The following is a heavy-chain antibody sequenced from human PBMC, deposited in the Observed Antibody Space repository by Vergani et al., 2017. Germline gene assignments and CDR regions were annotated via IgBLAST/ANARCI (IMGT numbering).Heavy chain of an antibody. CDR3: AKDRDSSGWFDY. D-gene: IGHD6-19*01. J-gene: IGHJ4*02. V-gene: IGHV3-7*01. CDR1: GFTFGDYY. Sequence: EVHLEESGGGLVQPGGSLRLSCAASGFTFGDYYMAWIRLAPGKGLDWVASIKRDGTETFYVDSVKGRFTISRDNAKTTLYLQMNSLRDEDTAVYYCAKDRDSSGWFDYWGQGTLVTVSS. CDR2: IKRDGTET.